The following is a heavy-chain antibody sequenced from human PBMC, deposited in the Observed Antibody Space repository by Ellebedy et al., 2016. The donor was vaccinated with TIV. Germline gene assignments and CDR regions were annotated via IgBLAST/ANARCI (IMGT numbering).Heavy chain of an antibody. J-gene: IGHJ6*02. CDR2: ITPFNGNT. D-gene: IGHD6-6*01. CDR3: ATDSSSSEYYGMDV. CDR1: GYTFTYRY. Sequence: SVKVSXKASGYTFTYRYLHWVRQAPGQALEWMGWITPFNGNTNYAQKFQDRVTITRDRSMSTAYMELSSLRSEDTAMYYCATDSSSSEYYGMDVWGQGTTVTVSS. V-gene: IGHV1-45*02.